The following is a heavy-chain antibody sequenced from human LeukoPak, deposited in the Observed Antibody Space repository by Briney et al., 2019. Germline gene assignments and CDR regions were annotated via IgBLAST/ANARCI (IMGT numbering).Heavy chain of an antibody. CDR3: ARAVATTSSFDY. D-gene: IGHD2-15*01. J-gene: IGHJ4*02. Sequence: GGSLRLSCAASGFTVRSNYMSWVRQAPGKGLEWVSVIYSGGSTYYADSVKGRFTISRDNAKNTLYLQMNSLRAEDTAVYYCARAVATTSSFDYWGQGTLVTVSS. V-gene: IGHV3-53*01. CDR2: IYSGGST. CDR1: GFTVRSNY.